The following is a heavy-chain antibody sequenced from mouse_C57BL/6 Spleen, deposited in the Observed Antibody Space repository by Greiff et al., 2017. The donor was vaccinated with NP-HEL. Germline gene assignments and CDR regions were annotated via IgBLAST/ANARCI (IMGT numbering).Heavy chain of an antibody. CDR2: IYPGSGST. J-gene: IGHJ4*01. D-gene: IGHD1-1*01. V-gene: IGHV1-55*01. Sequence: QVQLQQSGAELVKPGASVKMSCKASGYTFTSYWITWVKQRPGQGLEWIGDIYPGSGSTNYNEKFKSKATLTVDTSSSTAYMQLSSLTSEDSAVYYCARSSITTRAMDYWGQGTSVTVSS. CDR1: GYTFTSYW. CDR3: ARSSITTRAMDY.